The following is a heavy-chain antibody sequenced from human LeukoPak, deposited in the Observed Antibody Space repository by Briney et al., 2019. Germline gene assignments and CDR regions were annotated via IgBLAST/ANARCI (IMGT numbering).Heavy chain of an antibody. J-gene: IGHJ3*02. D-gene: IGHD3-22*01. CDR3: AKDHYYDSSGYFAFDI. V-gene: IGHV3-53*01. CDR1: GFTVSSNY. CDR2: IYSGGST. Sequence: GGSLRLSCAASGFTVSSNYMSWVRQAPGKGLEWVSVIYSGGSTYYADSVKGRFTISRDNSKNTLYLQMNSLRAEDTAVYYCAKDHYYDSSGYFAFDIWGQGTMVTVSS.